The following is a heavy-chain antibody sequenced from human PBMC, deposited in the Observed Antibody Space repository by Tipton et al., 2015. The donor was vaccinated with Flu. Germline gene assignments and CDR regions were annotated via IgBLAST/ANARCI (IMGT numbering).Heavy chain of an antibody. J-gene: IGHJ4*02. CDR2: INPNSGGT. D-gene: IGHD3-9*01. Sequence: QLVQSGPEVKKPGASVKVSCKASGYTFTGYYMHWVRQAPGQGLEWMGRINPNSGGTNYAQKFQGRVTMTRDQSISTAYMELRKLRSDDTAVYYCARSSYDNLTFDYWGQGTLVTVSS. CDR3: ARSSYDNLTFDY. V-gene: IGHV1-2*06. CDR1: GYTFTGYY.